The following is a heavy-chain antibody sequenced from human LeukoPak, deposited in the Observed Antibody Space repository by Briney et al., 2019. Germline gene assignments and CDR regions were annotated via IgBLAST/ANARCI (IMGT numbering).Heavy chain of an antibody. J-gene: IGHJ5*02. CDR3: ARGDCGGDCYPNPEAWFDP. V-gene: IGHV1-2*02. CDR2: IYPNGGGT. D-gene: IGHD2-21*02. CDR1: GYTFTEHY. Sequence: ASVKVSCKASGYTFTEHYIHWVRQAPGQGLEGMGWIYPNGGGTNYAQKFRGRVTMTRDTSISTAYIEVSRLTSDDTAGYYCARGDCGGDCYPNPEAWFDPWGQGTLVTVSS.